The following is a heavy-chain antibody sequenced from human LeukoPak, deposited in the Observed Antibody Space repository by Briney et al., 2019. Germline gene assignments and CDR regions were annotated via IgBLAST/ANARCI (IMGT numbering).Heavy chain of an antibody. D-gene: IGHD3-3*01. J-gene: IGHJ3*02. CDR2: FDPEDGET. V-gene: IGHV1-24*01. CDR1: GYTLTELS. CDR3: ATVNVDGVTNAFDI. Sequence: GASVKVSCKVSGYTLTELSMHWVRQAPGKGLEWMGGFDPEDGETIYAQKFQGRVTMTEDTSTDTAYMELSSLRSEDTAVYYCATVNVDGVTNAFDIWGQGTMVTVSS.